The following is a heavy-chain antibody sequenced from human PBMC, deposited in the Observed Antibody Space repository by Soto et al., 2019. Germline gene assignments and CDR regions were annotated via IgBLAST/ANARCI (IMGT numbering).Heavy chain of an antibody. CDR2: IKQDGSGK. D-gene: IGHD2-2*01. Sequence: GGSLRLSSAASGFTFSSYWMSWVRQAPGKGLEWVANIKQDGSGKYYVDSVKGRFTISRDNAKNSLYLQMNSLRAEDTAVYYCAREVGGDIVVVPAASGYYYMDVWGKGTTVTVSS. J-gene: IGHJ6*03. V-gene: IGHV3-7*01. CDR1: GFTFSSYW. CDR3: AREVGGDIVVVPAASGYYYMDV.